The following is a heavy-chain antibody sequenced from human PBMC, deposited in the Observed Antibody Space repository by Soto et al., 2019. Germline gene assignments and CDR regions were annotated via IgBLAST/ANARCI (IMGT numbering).Heavy chain of an antibody. CDR2: MYYSGSS. CDR1: GGSISSRTFW. Sequence: PSETLSLTCNVSGGSISSRTFWWAWIRQPPGKGLEWIGDMYYSGSSYSSPSLKSRVTLSVDTSKNQLSLKLNSVTAADTAVYYCARHPRDDYNYGGSGIFDYWGQGTLVTVSS. J-gene: IGHJ4*02. V-gene: IGHV4-39*01. CDR3: ARHPRDDYNYGGSGIFDY. D-gene: IGHD4-4*01.